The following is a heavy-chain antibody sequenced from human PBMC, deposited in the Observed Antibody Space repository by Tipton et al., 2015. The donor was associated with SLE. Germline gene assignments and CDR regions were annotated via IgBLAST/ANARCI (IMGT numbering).Heavy chain of an antibody. CDR1: GGSFSGYY. D-gene: IGHD1-26*01. Sequence: TLSLTCAVYGGSFSGYYWSWIRQPPGKGLEWIGEINHSGSTNYNPSLKSRVTISVDTSKNQFSLKLSSVTAADTAVYYCARGRVTYSLRYYMDVWGKGTTVTVSS. V-gene: IGHV4-34*01. J-gene: IGHJ6*03. CDR2: INHSGST. CDR3: ARGRVTYSLRYYMDV.